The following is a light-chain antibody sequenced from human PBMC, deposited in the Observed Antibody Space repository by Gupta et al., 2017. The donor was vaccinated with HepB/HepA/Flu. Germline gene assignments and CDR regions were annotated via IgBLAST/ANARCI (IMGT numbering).Light chain of an antibody. CDR3: QSYDSSLRVYV. CDR2: INT. Sequence: QSVLTQPPSVSGAPGQRVTISCTGCNSNIGAGYDVPWYRQLPGTAPQLLIYINTNRPSGVPDRLSASKSGTSASLAITGLQAEDEADYYCQSYDSSLRVYVFGAGTKVTVL. V-gene: IGLV1-40*01. CDR1: NSNIGAGYD. J-gene: IGLJ1*01.